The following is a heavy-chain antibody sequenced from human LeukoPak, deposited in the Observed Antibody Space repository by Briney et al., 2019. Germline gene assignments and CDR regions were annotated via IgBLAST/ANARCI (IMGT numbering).Heavy chain of an antibody. CDR1: IGSIGSYY. V-gene: IGHV4-4*07. CDR2: IHRTGST. CDR3: AREGARDDFVVVPAALDF. D-gene: IGHD2-2*01. J-gene: IGHJ4*02. Sequence: SGTLSLTCTVSIGSIGSYYWTWIRQPAGKGLEWIGRIHRTGSTNYNPSLTSRVIMSVDTSKNQFSLRLTSLTAADTAVYYCAREGARDDFVVVPAALDFWGLGTLVTVSS.